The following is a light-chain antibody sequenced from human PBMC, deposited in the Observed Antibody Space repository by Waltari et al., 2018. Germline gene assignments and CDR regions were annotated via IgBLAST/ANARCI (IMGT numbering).Light chain of an antibody. J-gene: IGKJ1*01. Sequence: DIQMNQSPSTLSASVGDRVTITCRASQTINTWLAWYQQKPGKAPNLLIYRTSTLESGVPSRFSGSGSGTEFTLTISSLQPDDFATYYCQQAWTFGQGTKVEIK. V-gene: IGKV1-5*03. CDR1: QTINTW. CDR2: RTS. CDR3: QQAWT.